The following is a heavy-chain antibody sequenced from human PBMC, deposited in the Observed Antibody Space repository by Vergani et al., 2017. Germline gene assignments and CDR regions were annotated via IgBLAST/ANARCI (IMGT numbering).Heavy chain of an antibody. CDR3: AKDSLFLASRLGWLFDY. J-gene: IGHJ4*02. D-gene: IGHD3-3*01. V-gene: IGHV3-9*01. CDR2: ISWNSGSI. Sequence: EVQLVESGGGLVQPGRSLRLSCAASGFTFDDYAMHWVRQAPGKGLEWVSGISWNSGSIGFADSVKGRFTISRDNAKNSLYLQMNSPRAEDTALYYCAKDSLFLASRLGWLFDYWGQGTLVTVSS. CDR1: GFTFDDYA.